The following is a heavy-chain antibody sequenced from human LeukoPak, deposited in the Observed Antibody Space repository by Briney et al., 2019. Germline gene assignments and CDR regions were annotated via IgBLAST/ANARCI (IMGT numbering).Heavy chain of an antibody. Sequence: SVKVSCKASGGTFSSYAISWVRQAPGQGLEWMGGIIPIFGTATYAQKFQGRVTITADKSTSTAYMELSSLRSEDTAVYYCAGRYCSSTSCYPYYYGMDVWGKGTTVTISS. CDR1: GGTFSSYA. CDR2: IIPIFGTA. J-gene: IGHJ6*04. CDR3: AGRYCSSTSCYPYYYGMDV. D-gene: IGHD2-2*01. V-gene: IGHV1-69*06.